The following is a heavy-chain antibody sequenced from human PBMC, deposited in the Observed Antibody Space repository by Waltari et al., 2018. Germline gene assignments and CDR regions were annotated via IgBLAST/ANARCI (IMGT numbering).Heavy chain of an antibody. D-gene: IGHD2-2*01. Sequence: QVQLVQSGAEVKKPGASVKVSCKASGYTFTSYYMHWVRQAPGQGLEWMGIIKPSGGSTSYAQKFQGRVTMTRDTSTSTVYMELSSLRSEDTAVYYCAKDCSSTSCYGAFDYWGQGTLVTVSS. CDR1: GYTFTSYY. V-gene: IGHV1-46*03. CDR3: AKDCSSTSCYGAFDY. J-gene: IGHJ4*02. CDR2: IKPSGGST.